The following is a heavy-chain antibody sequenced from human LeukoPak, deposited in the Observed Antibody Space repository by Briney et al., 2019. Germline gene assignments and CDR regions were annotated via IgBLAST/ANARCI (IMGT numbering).Heavy chain of an antibody. CDR2: ISSSSSTI. Sequence: PGGSLRLSCAASGFTFSSYSMNWVRQAPGKGLEWVSYISSSSSTIYYADSVKGRFTISRDNAKNSLYLQMNSLRAEDTAVYYCARETAYDFWSGFLPGWGQGTLVTVSS. V-gene: IGHV3-48*01. CDR1: GFTFSSYS. J-gene: IGHJ4*02. D-gene: IGHD3-3*01. CDR3: ARETAYDFWSGFLPG.